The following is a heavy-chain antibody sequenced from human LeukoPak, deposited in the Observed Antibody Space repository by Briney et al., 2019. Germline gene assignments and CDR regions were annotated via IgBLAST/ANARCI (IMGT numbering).Heavy chain of an antibody. CDR2: MNPNSGNT. CDR3: AREGCSGGSCRYDP. CDR1: GYTFTSYD. J-gene: IGHJ5*02. V-gene: IGHV1-8*01. Sequence: GSVEVSCKASGYTFTSYDINGVRQATGQGLEWMGWMNPNSGNTGYAQKFQGRVTMTRNTSISTAYMELSSLRSEDTAVYYCAREGCSGGSCRYDPWGQGTLVTVSS. D-gene: IGHD2-15*01.